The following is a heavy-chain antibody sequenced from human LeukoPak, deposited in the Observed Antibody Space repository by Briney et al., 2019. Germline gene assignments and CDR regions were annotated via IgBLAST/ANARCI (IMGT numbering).Heavy chain of an antibody. D-gene: IGHD1-26*01. CDR3: ARADREDAFDI. V-gene: IGHV3-21*01. CDR1: GFTFSSYS. CDR2: ISSSSSYI. J-gene: IGHJ3*02. Sequence: GGSLRLSCAASGFTFSSYSMNWVRQAPGKGLEWVSSISSSSSYIHYADSVKGRFTISRDNAKNSLYLQMNSLRAEDTAVYYCARADREDAFDIWGQGTMVTVSS.